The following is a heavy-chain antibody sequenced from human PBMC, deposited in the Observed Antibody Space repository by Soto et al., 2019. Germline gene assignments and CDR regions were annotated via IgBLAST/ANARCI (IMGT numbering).Heavy chain of an antibody. V-gene: IGHV1-8*01. Sequence: QVQLVQSGAEVKKPGASVKVSCKASGYTFTSYDINWVRQAPGQGLEWMGWMNPTSGNTGYAQKFQGRVTMTRNTSISTAYMELSSLRSEDTAVYYCARERTGTTSMDVWGQGTTVTVSS. J-gene: IGHJ6*02. D-gene: IGHD1-1*01. CDR1: GYTFTSYD. CDR3: ARERTGTTSMDV. CDR2: MNPTSGNT.